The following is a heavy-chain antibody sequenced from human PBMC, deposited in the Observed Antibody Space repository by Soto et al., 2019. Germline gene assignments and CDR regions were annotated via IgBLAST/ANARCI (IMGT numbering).Heavy chain of an antibody. D-gene: IGHD3-9*01. CDR1: GGSISSGGYY. CDR3: ARSAPMDYDILTGYYTPIQKYYFDY. V-gene: IGHV4-31*03. CDR2: IYYSGST. Sequence: PSETLSLTCTVSGGSISSGGYYWSWIRQHPGKGLEWIGYIYYSGSTYYNPSLKSRVTISVDTSKNQFSLKLSSVTAADTAVYYCARSAPMDYDILTGYYTPIQKYYFDYWGQGTLVTVSS. J-gene: IGHJ4*02.